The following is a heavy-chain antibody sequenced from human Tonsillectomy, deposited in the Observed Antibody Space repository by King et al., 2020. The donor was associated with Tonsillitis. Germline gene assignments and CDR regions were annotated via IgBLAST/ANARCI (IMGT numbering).Heavy chain of an antibody. CDR2: IKQDGSEK. J-gene: IGHJ4*02. CDR3: ARDRAAAATGTRFDY. Sequence: VQLVESGGGLVQPGGSLRLSCAASGFTFSSYWMSWVRQAPGKGLEWVANIKQDGSEKYYVDSVKGRFTISRDNAKNSLYLKMNSLRAEDTAVYYCARDRAAAATGTRFDYWGQGTLVTVSS. V-gene: IGHV3-7*01. CDR1: GFTFSSYW. D-gene: IGHD6-13*01.